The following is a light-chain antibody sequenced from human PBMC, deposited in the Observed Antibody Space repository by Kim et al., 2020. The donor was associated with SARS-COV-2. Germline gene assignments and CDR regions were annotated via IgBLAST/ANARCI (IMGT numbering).Light chain of an antibody. CDR1: QGISSY. V-gene: IGKV1-8*01. J-gene: IGKJ4*01. CDR3: HQYYSYLLT. Sequence: AIRITQSPSSLSASTGDRVTITCRASQGISSYLAWYQQKPGKDPKLLIYAASTLQSGVPSRFSGSGSGTDFTLTISCLQSEDFATYYCHQYYSYLLTFGGGTKVDIK. CDR2: AAS.